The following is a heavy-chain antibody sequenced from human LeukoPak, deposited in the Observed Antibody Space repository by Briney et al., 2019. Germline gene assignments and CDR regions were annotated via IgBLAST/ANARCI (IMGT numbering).Heavy chain of an antibody. J-gene: IGHJ3*02. CDR2: IHTSGST. D-gene: IGHD4-17*01. V-gene: IGHV4-4*07. CDR1: GVSISSYY. Sequence: SETLSLTCTVSGVSISSYYWSWIRQPAGKGLEWIGRIHTSGSTNYNPALKSRVTMSEDTSENQFSLKLSSVTAADTAVYYCARVYGDYVLFAFDIWGQGTMVTVSS. CDR3: ARVYGDYVLFAFDI.